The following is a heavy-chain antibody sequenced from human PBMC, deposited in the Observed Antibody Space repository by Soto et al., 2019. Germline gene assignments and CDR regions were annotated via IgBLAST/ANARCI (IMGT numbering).Heavy chain of an antibody. D-gene: IGHD3-16*01. V-gene: IGHV4-38-2*01. Sequence: SDTLSLTGAVSGYAISIGYYWAWVRQPTGNGLEWIGSIYHSGSTYYNPSLKSRVTISVDTSKNRFSLKLSSVTAADTAVYYCAYRLFGSGNDYWGQGTLVTVSS. CDR2: IYHSGST. CDR3: AYRLFGSGNDY. CDR1: GYAISIGYY. J-gene: IGHJ4*02.